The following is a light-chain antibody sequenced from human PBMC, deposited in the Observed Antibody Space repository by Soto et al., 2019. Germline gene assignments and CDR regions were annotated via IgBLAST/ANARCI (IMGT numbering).Light chain of an antibody. CDR3: QHYNNYSEA. Sequence: DIQMTPSPSTLSASVGDRVTITCRASESISTWLAWYQQTPGKAPSLLIYKASTLESGVPSRFSVSGSGTEFTITIISLQPDDFTTDYYQHYNNYSEAFGQGTKVDIK. CDR2: KAS. CDR1: ESISTW. J-gene: IGKJ1*01. V-gene: IGKV1-5*03.